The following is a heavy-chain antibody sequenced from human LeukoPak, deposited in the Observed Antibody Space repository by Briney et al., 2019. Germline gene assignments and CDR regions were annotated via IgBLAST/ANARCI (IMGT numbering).Heavy chain of an antibody. CDR2: INHSGST. CDR3: ARVRTPGPPYFDY. CDR1: GGSFSGYY. V-gene: IGHV4-34*01. D-gene: IGHD2-15*01. J-gene: IGHJ4*02. Sequence: PSETLSLTCAVYGGSFSGYYWSWIRQPPGKGLEWIGEINHSGSTNYNPSLKSRVTMSVDTSKNQFSLKLSSVTAADTAVYYCARVRTPGPPYFDYWGQGTLVTVSS.